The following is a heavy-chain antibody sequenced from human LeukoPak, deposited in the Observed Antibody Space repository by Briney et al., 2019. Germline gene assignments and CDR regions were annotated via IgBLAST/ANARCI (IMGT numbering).Heavy chain of an antibody. CDR2: ISYDGSNK. J-gene: IGHJ2*01. Sequence: GGSLRLSCAASGFTFSSYGMHWVRQAPGKGLEWVAVISYDGSNKYYADSVKGRFTISRDNSKNTLYLQMNSLRAEDTAVYYCAKGTYYYGSTESTGSWYFDLWGRGTLVPVSS. CDR1: GFTFSSYG. CDR3: AKGTYYYGSTESTGSWYFDL. V-gene: IGHV3-30*18. D-gene: IGHD3-10*01.